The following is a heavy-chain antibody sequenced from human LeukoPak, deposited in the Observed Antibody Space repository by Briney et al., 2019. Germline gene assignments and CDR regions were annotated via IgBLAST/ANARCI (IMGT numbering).Heavy chain of an antibody. V-gene: IGHV1-8*01. J-gene: IGHJ4*02. CDR3: ARVFWDDSSGYYSD. CDR2: MNPNSGNT. Sequence: ASVTVSCTASGYTFTSYDINWVRQAPGQGLEWMGWMNPNSGNTGYAQKFQGRVTMTRNTSISTAYMELSSLRSEDTAVYYCARVFWDDSSGYYSDWGQGTLVTVSS. D-gene: IGHD3-22*01. CDR1: GYTFTSYD.